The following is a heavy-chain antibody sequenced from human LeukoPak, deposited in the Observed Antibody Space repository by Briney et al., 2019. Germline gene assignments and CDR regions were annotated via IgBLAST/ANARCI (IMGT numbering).Heavy chain of an antibody. CDR2: IYYSGST. V-gene: IGHV4-39*01. J-gene: IGHJ4*02. CDR1: GGSLSSSSYY. Sequence: PSETLSLTCTVSGGSLSSSSYYWGWIRQPPGKGLEWIGSIYYSGSTYYNPSLKSRVTISVDTSKNQFSLKLSSVTAADTAVYYCARHLRAEYYFDYWGQGTLVTVSS. CDR3: ARHLRAEYYFDY.